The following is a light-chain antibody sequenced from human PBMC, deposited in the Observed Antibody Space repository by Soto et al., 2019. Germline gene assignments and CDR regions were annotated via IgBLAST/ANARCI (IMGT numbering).Light chain of an antibody. J-gene: IGKJ4*01. CDR2: GAS. Sequence: EIVMTQSPATLSVSAGERVTLSCRASQSVSSNLAWYQQKPGQAPRLLIYGASTRATGIPARFSGSGSGTDFPLPLRSLQSEDFAVYYWQQYNNWPPLTFGGGTKVEIK. CDR3: QQYNNWPPLT. CDR1: QSVSSN. V-gene: IGKV3D-15*01.